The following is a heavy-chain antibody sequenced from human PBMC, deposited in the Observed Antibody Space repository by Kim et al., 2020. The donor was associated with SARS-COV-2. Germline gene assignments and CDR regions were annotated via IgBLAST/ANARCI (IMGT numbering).Heavy chain of an antibody. CDR3: ARDRAPGIAAAENWFDP. V-gene: IGHV4-30-4*01. CDR2: IYYSGST. D-gene: IGHD6-13*01. CDR1: GGSISSGDYY. J-gene: IGHJ5*02. Sequence: SETLSLTCTVSGGSISSGDYYWSWIRQPPGKGLEWIGYIYYSGSTYYNPSLKSRVTISVDTSKNQFSLKLSSVTAADTAVYYCARDRAPGIAAAENWFDPWGQGTLVTVSS.